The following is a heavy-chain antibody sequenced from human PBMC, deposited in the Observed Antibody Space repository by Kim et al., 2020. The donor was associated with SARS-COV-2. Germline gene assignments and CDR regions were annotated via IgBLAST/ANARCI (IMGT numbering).Heavy chain of an antibody. CDR3: ARHELLTGFYPYYF. Sequence: SETLSLSCTVSGDSIRSRSHFWAWIRQPPGRGLEWIGSIYSTGTTYYNPSLKSRVTISLDTSKNQFSLNLRSMTVVDTAVYYCARHELLTGFYPYYF. CDR1: GDSIRSRSHF. CDR2: IYSTGTT. D-gene: IGHD3-9*01. J-gene: IGHJ4*01. V-gene: IGHV4-39*01.